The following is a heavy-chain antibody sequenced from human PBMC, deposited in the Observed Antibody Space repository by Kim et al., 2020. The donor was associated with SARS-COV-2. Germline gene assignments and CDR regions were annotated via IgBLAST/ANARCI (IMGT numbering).Heavy chain of an antibody. J-gene: IGHJ4*02. V-gene: IGHV3-23*01. CDR2: ITISSGRT. Sequence: GGSLRLSCAASGFTHYTHGMDWVRQAPGKGLEWVSSITISSGRTYYTDSVKGRFTISRDNSKNTLHLEMEGLRAEDTALYYCASDAFGGFSFWGQGGMVT. D-gene: IGHD3-10*01. CDR1: GFTHYTHG. CDR3: ASDAFGGFSF.